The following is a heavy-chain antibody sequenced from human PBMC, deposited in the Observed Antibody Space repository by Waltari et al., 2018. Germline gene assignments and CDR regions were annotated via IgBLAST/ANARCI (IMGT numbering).Heavy chain of an antibody. CDR3: ARGGTYCGGDCPVDY. CDR2: IYYSGST. Sequence: QLQLQESGPGLVKPSETLSLTCTVSGGSISSSSYYWGWIRTPPGKGLEWIGSIYYSGSTYYNPSLKSRVTISVDTSKNQFSLKLSSVTAADTAVYYCARGGTYCGGDCPVDYWGQGTLVTVSS. V-gene: IGHV4-39*07. D-gene: IGHD2-21*01. J-gene: IGHJ4*02. CDR1: GGSISSSSYY.